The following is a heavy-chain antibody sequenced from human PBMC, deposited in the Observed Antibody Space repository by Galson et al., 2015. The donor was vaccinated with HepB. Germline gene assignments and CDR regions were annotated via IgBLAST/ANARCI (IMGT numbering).Heavy chain of an antibody. J-gene: IGHJ4*01. CDR2: INWSGGSI. CDR1: GFKFDDHG. CDR3: ARESLPGMIGSPTDV. V-gene: IGHV3-20*04. Sequence: SLRLSCAASGFKFDDHGMSWVRQAPGKGLEWVSGINWSGGSIDSAVSVKGRFIISRDNAKNSLHLEMNSLGPEDTALYYCARESLPGMIGSPTDVWGHGTLVTVSS. D-gene: IGHD1-26*01.